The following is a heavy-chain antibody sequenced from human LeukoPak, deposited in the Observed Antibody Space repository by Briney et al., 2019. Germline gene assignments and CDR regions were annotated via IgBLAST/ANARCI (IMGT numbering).Heavy chain of an antibody. CDR3: ARSEEQWLIRGIDY. J-gene: IGHJ4*02. V-gene: IGHV1-18*01. Sequence: GASVKVSCKASGGTFSSYAISWVRQAPGQGLEWMGWISAYNGNTNHAQKLQGRVTMTTDTSTSTAYMELRSLRSDDTAVYYCARSEEQWLIRGIDYWGQGTLVTVSS. CDR2: ISAYNGNT. D-gene: IGHD6-19*01. CDR1: GGTFSSYA.